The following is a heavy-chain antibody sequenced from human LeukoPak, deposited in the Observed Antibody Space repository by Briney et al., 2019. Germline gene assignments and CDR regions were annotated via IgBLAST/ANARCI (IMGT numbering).Heavy chain of an antibody. J-gene: IGHJ3*02. V-gene: IGHV1-8*03. CDR1: GYTFTSYD. D-gene: IGHD2-15*01. CDR3: ARAGYATDAFDI. Sequence: ASVKVSCTASGYTFTSYDINWVRQAPGQGLEWMGWMNPNSGNTGYAQKFQGRVTITRNTSISTAYMELSSLRSEDTAVYYCARAGYATDAFDIWGQGTMVTVSS. CDR2: MNPNSGNT.